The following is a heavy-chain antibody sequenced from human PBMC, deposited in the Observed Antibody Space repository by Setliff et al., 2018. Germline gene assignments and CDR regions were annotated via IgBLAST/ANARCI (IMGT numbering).Heavy chain of an antibody. CDR3: AKDKDVRVDYFDY. J-gene: IGHJ4*02. Sequence: PGGSLRLSCAASGFTFGSTAMHWVRQAPGKGLEWVALITFDGSNKYYTDSVKGRFTISRDISKNTLYLQMNSLRAEDTAIYYCAKDKDVRVDYFDYWGPGTLVTVSS. V-gene: IGHV3-30-3*01. D-gene: IGHD3-10*01. CDR2: ITFDGSNK. CDR1: GFTFGSTA.